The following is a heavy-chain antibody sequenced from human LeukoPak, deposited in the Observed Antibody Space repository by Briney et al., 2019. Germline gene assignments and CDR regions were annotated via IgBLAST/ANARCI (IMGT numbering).Heavy chain of an antibody. J-gene: IGHJ4*02. CDR2: INHSGST. CDR3: AGAALISGVVAATH. D-gene: IGHD2-15*01. CDR1: GGSFSGYY. V-gene: IGHV4-34*01. Sequence: SETLSLTCAVYGGSFSGYYWSWIRQPPGKGLEWIGEINHSGSTNYNPSLKSRVTISVDTSKNQFSLKLSSVIAADTAVYYCAGAALISGVVAATHWGQGTLVTVS.